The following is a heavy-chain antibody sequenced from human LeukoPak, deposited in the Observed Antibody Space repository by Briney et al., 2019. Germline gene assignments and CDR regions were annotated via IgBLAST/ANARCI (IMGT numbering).Heavy chain of an antibody. CDR2: INGNGGST. CDR3: ARHDFWSGFKGGDY. V-gene: IGHV3-20*04. Sequence: GGSLRLSCAASGFTYDNYGMSWVRHVPGKGLEWVSSINGNGGSTAYADSVKGRFTIPRDNAKNSLYLQMNRLRAEDTAFYYCARHDFWSGFKGGDYWGQGTLVTVSS. CDR1: GFTYDNYG. J-gene: IGHJ4*02. D-gene: IGHD3-3*01.